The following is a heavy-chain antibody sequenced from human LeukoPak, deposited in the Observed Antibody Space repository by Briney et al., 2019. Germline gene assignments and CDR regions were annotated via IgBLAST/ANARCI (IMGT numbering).Heavy chain of an antibody. D-gene: IGHD1-14*01. CDR3: ARDPRTGYFDL. CDR2: TYYTGST. CDR1: GGSISSYY. J-gene: IGHJ2*01. V-gene: IGHV4-59*01. Sequence: SETLSLTCTVSGGSISSYYWSWIRQPPGKGLEWIGYTYYTGSTNYNPSLKSRVTISVDTSKNQFSLKLSSVTAADAAVYYCARDPRTGYFDLWGRGTLVTVSS.